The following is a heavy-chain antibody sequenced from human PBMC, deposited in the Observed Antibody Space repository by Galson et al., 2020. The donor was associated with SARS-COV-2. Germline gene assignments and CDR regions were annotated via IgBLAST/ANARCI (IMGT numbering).Heavy chain of an antibody. J-gene: IGHJ4*02. D-gene: IGHD3-16*01. Sequence: GGSLSLSCAASGFTFSSYWMHWVRQAPGKGLVWVSRIYSEGSSTSYADSVKGRFTISGDDAKNTLYLHMRSLRAEDTAVYYCARGDMRNDYCYYWGQGTLFTVSS. CDR3: ARGDMRNDYCYY. V-gene: IGHV3-74*01. CDR2: IYSEGSST. CDR1: GFTFSSYW.